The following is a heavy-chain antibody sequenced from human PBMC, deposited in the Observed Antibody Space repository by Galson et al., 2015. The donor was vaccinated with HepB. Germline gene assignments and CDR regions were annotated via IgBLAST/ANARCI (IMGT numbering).Heavy chain of an antibody. D-gene: IGHD3-10*01. V-gene: IGHV3-15*01. Sequence: SLRLSCAASGFTFSNAWMSWVRQAPGKGLEWVGRIKSKTDGGTTDYAAPVKGRFTISRDDSKNTLYLQMNSLKTEDTAVYYCTTDQWIWFGELGNAFDIWGQGTMVTVSS. CDR1: GFTFSNAW. CDR3: TTDQWIWFGELGNAFDI. J-gene: IGHJ3*02. CDR2: IKSKTDGGTT.